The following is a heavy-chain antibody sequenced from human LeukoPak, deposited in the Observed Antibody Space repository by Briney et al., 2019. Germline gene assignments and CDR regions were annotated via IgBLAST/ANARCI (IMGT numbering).Heavy chain of an antibody. CDR1: GGSISSYY. CDR3: ASSDSSGYYFIVDAFDI. D-gene: IGHD3-22*01. J-gene: IGHJ3*02. CDR2: IYYSGST. Sequence: SETLSLTCTVSGGSISSYYWSWIRQPAGKGLEWIGSIYYSGSTYYNPSLKSRVTISVDTSKNQFSLKLSSVTAADTAVYYCASSDSSGYYFIVDAFDIWGQGTMVTVSS. V-gene: IGHV4-59*05.